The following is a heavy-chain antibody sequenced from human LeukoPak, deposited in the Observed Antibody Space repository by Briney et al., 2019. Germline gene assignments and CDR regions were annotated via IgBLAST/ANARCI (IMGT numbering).Heavy chain of an antibody. CDR1: GFTFSSYS. Sequence: GGSLRLSCAASGFTFSSYSMNWVRQAPGKGLEWVSSISSSSSYIYYADSVKGRFTISRDNAKNSLYLQMSSLRAEDTAVYYCARDWDLTDTAMVGYNWFDPWGQGTLVTVSS. CDR2: ISSSSSYI. J-gene: IGHJ5*02. V-gene: IGHV3-21*01. CDR3: ARDWDLTDTAMVGYNWFDP. D-gene: IGHD5-18*01.